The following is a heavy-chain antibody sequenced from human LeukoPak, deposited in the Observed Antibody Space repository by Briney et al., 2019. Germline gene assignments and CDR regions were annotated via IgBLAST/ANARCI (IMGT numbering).Heavy chain of an antibody. CDR2: IYPGDSDT. V-gene: IGHV5-51*01. Sequence: GESLKISCKGSGYSFTSYWIGWVRQMPGKGLERMGIIYPGDSDTRYSPSFQGQVTISADKSISTAYLQWSSLKASDTAMYYCAKLPRGPSDYDSSGYYYFDYWGQGTLVTVSS. J-gene: IGHJ4*02. CDR1: GYSFTSYW. D-gene: IGHD3-22*01. CDR3: AKLPRGPSDYDSSGYYYFDY.